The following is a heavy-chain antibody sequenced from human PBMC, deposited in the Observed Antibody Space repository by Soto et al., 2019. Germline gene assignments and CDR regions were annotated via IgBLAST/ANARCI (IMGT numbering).Heavy chain of an antibody. V-gene: IGHV3-7*04. CDR1: GFTFTNYW. D-gene: IGHD6-13*01. CDR3: ARIGYSSSSFDY. CDR2: IKQDGSQK. J-gene: IGHJ4*02. Sequence: EVQLVESGGGLVQPGGSLRLSCSASGFTFTNYWMSWVRQAPGKGLEWVANIKQDGSQKYYVDSLKGRFTISRDNAKNLVYLQMNSLRVEDTAVYYCARIGYSSSSFDYWGQGTLVTVSS.